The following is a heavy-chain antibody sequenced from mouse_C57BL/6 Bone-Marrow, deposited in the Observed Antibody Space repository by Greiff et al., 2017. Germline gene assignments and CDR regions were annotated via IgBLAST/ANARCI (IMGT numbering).Heavy chain of an antibody. Sequence: EVQLQQSGAELVRPGASVKLSCPASGFNIKDAYLHWVKQRPEPGLEWIGWLDPENGDTAYYSKFQGKATKTAYTSSNTAYLQLSSLTSEDTAVYYCTFYYVCPFAYWGQGTLVTVSA. V-gene: IGHV14-4*01. D-gene: IGHD2-1*01. CDR1: GFNIKDAY. CDR2: LDPENGDT. J-gene: IGHJ3*01. CDR3: TFYYVCPFAY.